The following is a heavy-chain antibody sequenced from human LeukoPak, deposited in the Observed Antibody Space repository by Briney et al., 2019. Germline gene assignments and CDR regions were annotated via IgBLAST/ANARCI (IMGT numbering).Heavy chain of an antibody. Sequence: PGGSLRLSCAASGFSFISYGMHWVRQAPGKGLEWVGVISDDGRRKDYADSVKGRFTISRDNSKDTLYLQMNSLRAEDTAVYYCAKRPSDYVDYVSYFDYWGQGTLVTVSS. D-gene: IGHD4-17*01. CDR1: GFSFISYG. V-gene: IGHV3-30*18. J-gene: IGHJ4*02. CDR3: AKRPSDYVDYVSYFDY. CDR2: ISDDGRRK.